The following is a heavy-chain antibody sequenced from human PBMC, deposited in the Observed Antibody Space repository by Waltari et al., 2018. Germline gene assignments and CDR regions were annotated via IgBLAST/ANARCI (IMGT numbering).Heavy chain of an antibody. V-gene: IGHV4-31*01. CDR1: GASISNSNYY. CDR3: ARGDLAVAGMGAFNI. CDR2: IYYNGNT. D-gene: IGHD6-19*01. Sequence: QVQLQESGPGLVKPSESLSLTCTVSGASISNSNYYWTWIRQHPGKGLEWIGYIYYNGNTYYNPSLKSLVTISLDKSENQFSLKVKSVTAADTAVYYCARGDLAVAGMGAFNIWGQGTTVTVSS. J-gene: IGHJ3*02.